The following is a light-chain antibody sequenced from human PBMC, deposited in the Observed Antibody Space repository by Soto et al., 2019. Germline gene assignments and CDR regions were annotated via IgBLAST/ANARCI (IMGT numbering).Light chain of an antibody. CDR1: QSVSSY. Sequence: EIVVTQSPATLSLSPGERATLSCRASQSVSSYLAWYQQKPGQAPRLLIYVASTRATAIPARFSGSGSGTEFPLTISSRQTEDFAVYYCQQYKNWPLYTFGQGTKLEIK. CDR3: QQYKNWPLYT. CDR2: VAS. V-gene: IGKV3-15*01. J-gene: IGKJ2*01.